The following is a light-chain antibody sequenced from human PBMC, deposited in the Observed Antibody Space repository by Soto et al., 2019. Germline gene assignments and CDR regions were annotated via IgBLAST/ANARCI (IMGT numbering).Light chain of an antibody. CDR1: QSVSNS. V-gene: IGKV3-11*01. CDR3: QQRRNWPRT. J-gene: IGKJ2*01. Sequence: EIVLTQSPATLSLSPGERATLSCRASQSVSNSLVWFQQKPGQAPRLLIYDASNRATDIPARFSGSGSGTDFTLPICSLEPEELEVYYCQQRRNWPRTFGQGTKLEIK. CDR2: DAS.